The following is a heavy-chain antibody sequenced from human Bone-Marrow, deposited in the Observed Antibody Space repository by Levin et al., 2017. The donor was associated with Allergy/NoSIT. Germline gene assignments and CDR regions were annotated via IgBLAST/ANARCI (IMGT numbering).Heavy chain of an antibody. CDR3: ARDAHLVLPAAALYYGLDV. D-gene: IGHD2-2*01. V-gene: IGHV3-21*01. Sequence: TPGGSLRLSCGGSGFTFNSYTMNWVRQAPGKGLEWVSSISPTSSDIYYADSVKGRFTISRDNAKNSVYLQMNSLKVEDTAVYYCARDAHLVLPAAALYYGLDVWGQGTTVTVSS. CDR2: ISPTSSDI. J-gene: IGHJ6*02. CDR1: GFTFNSYT.